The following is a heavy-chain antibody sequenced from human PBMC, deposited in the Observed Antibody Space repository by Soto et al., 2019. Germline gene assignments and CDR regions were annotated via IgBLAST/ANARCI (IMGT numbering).Heavy chain of an antibody. D-gene: IGHD1-26*01. V-gene: IGHV4-38-2*01. CDR3: AILSSWVNSSGPCDL. CDR1: GYSISGVYH. Sequence: SHTLALTCAVSGYSISGVYHWGCIRQPPGKGLEWIGSISHSGSAYYNPSLKSRVTISVDTSKKQFSLKVASVNASDTALYYCAILSSWVNSSGPCDLWGQGTLVTVS. J-gene: IGHJ5*02. CDR2: ISHSGSA.